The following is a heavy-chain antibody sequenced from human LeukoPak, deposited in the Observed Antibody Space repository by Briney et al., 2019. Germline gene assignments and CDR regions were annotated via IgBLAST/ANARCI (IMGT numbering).Heavy chain of an antibody. V-gene: IGHV3-43*02. D-gene: IGHD6-19*01. J-gene: IGHJ4*02. Sequence: GGSLRLSCAASGYTFHDYAMHWVRQAPGKGLEWVALVRGGGVTTYADSVRGRFTISRDNAKNSLYLQMNSLRTEDTALYYCAKDWGGGWSFDYWGQGTLVTVSS. CDR1: GYTFHDYA. CDR3: AKDWGGGWSFDY. CDR2: VRGGGVTT.